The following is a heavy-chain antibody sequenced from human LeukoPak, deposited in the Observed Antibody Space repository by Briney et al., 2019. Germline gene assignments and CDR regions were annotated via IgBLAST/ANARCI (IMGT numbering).Heavy chain of an antibody. Sequence: ASVKVSCKVSGYTLTELSMHWVRQAPGKGLEWMGGFDPEDGETIYAQKFQGRVTMTEDTSTDAAYMELSSLRSEDRAVYYCATAGSDYYDSSGYPFGYWGQGTLVTVSS. J-gene: IGHJ4*02. D-gene: IGHD3-22*01. CDR1: GYTLTELS. CDR3: ATAGSDYYDSSGYPFGY. V-gene: IGHV1-24*01. CDR2: FDPEDGET.